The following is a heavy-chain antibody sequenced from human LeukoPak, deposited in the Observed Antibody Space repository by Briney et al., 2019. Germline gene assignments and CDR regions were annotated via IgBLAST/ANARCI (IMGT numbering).Heavy chain of an antibody. D-gene: IGHD3-22*01. V-gene: IGHV3-66*01. CDR1: GFTVSRNY. CDR3: AKDRLAYYYDSSGYYLRKNYFDY. CDR2: IYSGGRT. J-gene: IGHJ4*02. Sequence: GGSLRLSCTASGFTVSRNYMSWVRQAPGKGLEWVSVIYSGGRTYYADSVKGRFTISRDNSKNTLYLQMNSLRAEDTAVYYCAKDRLAYYYDSSGYYLRKNYFDYWGQGTLVTVSS.